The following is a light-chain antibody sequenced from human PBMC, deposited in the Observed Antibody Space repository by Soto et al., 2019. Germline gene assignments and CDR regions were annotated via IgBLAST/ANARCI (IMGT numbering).Light chain of an antibody. J-gene: IGLJ2*01. CDR1: SSDVGGYNY. V-gene: IGLV2-8*01. CDR2: ELS. CDR3: SSYAGSNNFVV. Sequence: QSALTQPPSASGSPGQSVTISCTGTSSDVGGYNYVSWYQQHPGKAPKLMIYELSKRPSGVPDRFSGSKSGNTASLTVSGLQAEDEADYDCSSYAGSNNFVVFGGGTKLTVL.